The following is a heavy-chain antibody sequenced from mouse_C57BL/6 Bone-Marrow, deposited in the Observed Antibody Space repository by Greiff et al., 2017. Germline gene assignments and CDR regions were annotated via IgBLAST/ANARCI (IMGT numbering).Heavy chain of an antibody. CDR2: INPYNGGT. V-gene: IGHV1-19*01. CDR3: ALDYGKGNYAMDY. D-gene: IGHD2-1*01. CDR1: GYTFTDYY. J-gene: IGHJ4*01. Sequence: EVQLQQSGPVLVKPGASVKMSCKASGYTFTDYYMNWVKQSHGKSLEWIGVINPYNGGTSYNQKFKGKATLTVDKSSSTAYMELNSLTSEDSAVYYCALDYGKGNYAMDYCGQGTSVTVSS.